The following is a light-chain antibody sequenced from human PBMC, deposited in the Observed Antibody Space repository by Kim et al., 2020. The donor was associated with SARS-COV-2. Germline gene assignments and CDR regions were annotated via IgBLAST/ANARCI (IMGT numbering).Light chain of an antibody. CDR3: SSYTSSSTLYV. CDR1: SRDVGSYNR. CDR2: EVS. J-gene: IGLJ1*01. Sequence: QSVTSSCTGTSRDVGSYNRVSWYQQPPGTAPKLMIYEVSNRPSGVPDRFSGSKSGNTASLTISGLQAEDEADYYCSSYTSSSTLYVFGTGTKVTVL. V-gene: IGLV2-18*02.